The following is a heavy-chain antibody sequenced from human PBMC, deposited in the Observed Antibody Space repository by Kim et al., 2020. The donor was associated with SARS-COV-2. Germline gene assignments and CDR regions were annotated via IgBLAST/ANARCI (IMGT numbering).Heavy chain of an antibody. V-gene: IGHV3-30*02. J-gene: IGHJ5*02. D-gene: IGHD3-22*01. CDR3: AKAPDSSGYGSWFDP. Sequence: DSVKGRFTISRDNSKNTLYLQMNSLRAEDTAVYYCAKAPDSSGYGSWFDPWGQGTLVTVSS.